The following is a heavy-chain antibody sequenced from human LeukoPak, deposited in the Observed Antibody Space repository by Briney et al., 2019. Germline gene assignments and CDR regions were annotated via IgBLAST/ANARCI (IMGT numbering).Heavy chain of an antibody. CDR3: ARASFFDSSGYSH. V-gene: IGHV3-21*01. J-gene: IGHJ4*02. CDR2: ISSRSSYI. Sequence: PGGSLRLSCAASGFTFSNTWMNWVRQAPGKGLEWVSSISSRSSYIYYADSVKGRFTISRDNAKNTLYLQMNSLRAEDTAVYYCARASFFDSSGYSHWGQGTLVTVSS. D-gene: IGHD3-22*01. CDR1: GFTFSNTW.